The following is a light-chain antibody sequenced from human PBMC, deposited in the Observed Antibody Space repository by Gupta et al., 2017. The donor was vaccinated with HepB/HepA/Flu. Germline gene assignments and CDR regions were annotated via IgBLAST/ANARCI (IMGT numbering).Light chain of an antibody. V-gene: IGKV3-15*01. J-gene: IGKJ4*01. CDR1: QSVSSN. CDR2: EGS. Sequence: VMTQSPATLSVSPGERATLSCRASQSVSSNLAWYQQKPGQAPRLLIYEGSTRATSIPDRFSGSGSGAEFTLTISRLQSEDVAVYYCQQYKHGPLLTFGEGTKVEIK. CDR3: QQYKHGPLLT.